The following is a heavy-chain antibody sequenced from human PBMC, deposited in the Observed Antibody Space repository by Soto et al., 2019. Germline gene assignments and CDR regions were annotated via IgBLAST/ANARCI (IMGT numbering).Heavy chain of an antibody. J-gene: IGHJ6*02. CDR2: INPNSGGT. D-gene: IGHD1-26*01. CDR3: ARGGELPLYYYCGMDV. Sequence: ASVKVSCKASGYTFTGYYMHWVRQAPGQGLEWMGWINPNSGGTNYAQKFQGWVTMTRDTSISTAYMELSRLRSDDTAVYYCARGGELPLYYYCGMDVWGQGTTVTVSS. CDR1: GYTFTGYY. V-gene: IGHV1-2*04.